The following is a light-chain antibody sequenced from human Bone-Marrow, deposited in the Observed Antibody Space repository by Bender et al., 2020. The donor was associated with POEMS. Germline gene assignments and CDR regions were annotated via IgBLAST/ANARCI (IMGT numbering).Light chain of an antibody. CDR2: EVT. CDR1: SSDVGTYNF. CDR3: SSYVGSNNWV. V-gene: IGLV2-8*01. Sequence: HSALTQPASASGSPGQSVTISCTGTSSDVGTYNFVSWYQQHPGKAPKLMIYEVTKRPSGVPDRFSGSKSGNTASLTVSDLQSEDEADYYCSSYVGSNNWVFGGGTKMTVL. J-gene: IGLJ3*02.